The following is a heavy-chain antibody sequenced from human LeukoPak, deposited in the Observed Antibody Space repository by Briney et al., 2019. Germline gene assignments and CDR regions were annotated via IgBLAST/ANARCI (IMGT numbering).Heavy chain of an antibody. D-gene: IGHD3-10*01. CDR2: IYYSGTT. CDR3: AKLRRFGELFPTY. J-gene: IGHJ4*02. Sequence: SDTQSLTCTLSGRSIRSYYWSWIRQAPGQGLEWIGYIYYSGTTNRNPSLKSPVTLSVDTSKSQFSLRLTSVTAADTGVYYCAKLRRFGELFPTYWGQGALVIVSS. CDR1: GRSIRSYY. V-gene: IGHV4-59*07.